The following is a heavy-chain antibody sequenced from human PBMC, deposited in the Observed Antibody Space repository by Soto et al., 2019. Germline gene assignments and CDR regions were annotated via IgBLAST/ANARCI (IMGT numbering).Heavy chain of an antibody. V-gene: IGHV3-21*01. CDR1: GFTFSSYS. J-gene: IGHJ5*02. CDR2: ISSSSSYI. D-gene: IGHD6-6*01. CDR3: ARDGETYSSSTDWFDP. Sequence: EVQLVESGGGLVKPGGSLRLCCAASGFTFSSYSMNWVRQAPGKGLEWVSSISSSSSYIYYADSVKGRFTISRDNAKNSLYLQMNSLRADDTAVYYCARDGETYSSSTDWFDPWGQGTLVTVSS.